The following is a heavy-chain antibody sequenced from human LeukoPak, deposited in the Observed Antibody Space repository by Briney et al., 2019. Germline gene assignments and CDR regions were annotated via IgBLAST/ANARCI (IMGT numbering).Heavy chain of an antibody. V-gene: IGHV1-2*02. CDR3: AREGGGYSYGPFDY. CDR2: INPNSGGT. D-gene: IGHD5-18*01. CDR1: GYTFTGYY. Sequence: ASVKVSCKASGYTFTGYYMHWVRQAPGQGLEWMGWINPNSGGTNYAQKFQGRVTMTRDTSISTAYMELSRLRSDDTAVYYCAREGGGYSYGPFDYRGQGTLVTVSS. J-gene: IGHJ4*02.